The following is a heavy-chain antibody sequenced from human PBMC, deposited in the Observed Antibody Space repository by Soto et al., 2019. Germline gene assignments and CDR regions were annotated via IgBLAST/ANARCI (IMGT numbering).Heavy chain of an antibody. Sequence: PGGSLRLSCAASGFTFSSYAMSWVRQAPGKGLEWVSAISGSGGSTYYADSVKGRFTISRDNSKNTLYLQMNSLRAEDTAVYYCAKIRYGPHSSSHIDYRGQGTLVTVSS. V-gene: IGHV3-23*01. CDR2: ISGSGGST. CDR1: GFTFSSYA. J-gene: IGHJ4*02. D-gene: IGHD6-13*01. CDR3: AKIRYGPHSSSHIDY.